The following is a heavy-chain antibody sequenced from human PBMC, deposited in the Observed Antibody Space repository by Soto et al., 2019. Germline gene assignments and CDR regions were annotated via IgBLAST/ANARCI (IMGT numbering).Heavy chain of an antibody. CDR3: VREDEGGDRDYYGLDV. J-gene: IGHJ6*02. CDR2: IHYSGSV. D-gene: IGHD5-18*01. CDR1: GGSISSDHYH. Sequence: QVQLQESGPGLVRPSQTLSLTCTVSGGSISSDHYHWTWIRQTPGKGLEWIGYIHYSGSVYYNPSLQSRVAMSLHQSKNLFSLNLSYVTDADTTVYFCVREDEGGDRDYYGLDVWGQGTTVTDSS. V-gene: IGHV4-30-4*01.